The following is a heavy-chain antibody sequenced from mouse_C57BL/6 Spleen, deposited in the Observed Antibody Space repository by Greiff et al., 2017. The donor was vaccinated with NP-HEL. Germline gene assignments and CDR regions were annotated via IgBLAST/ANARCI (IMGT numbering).Heavy chain of an antibody. D-gene: IGHD2-3*01. CDR1: GYTFTSYG. V-gene: IGHV1-81*01. Sequence: LEESGAELARPGASVKLSCKASGYTFTSYGISWVKQRTGQGLEWIGEIYPRSGNTYYNEKFKGKATLTADKSSSTASMELRSLTSEDSAVYFCARWRDGSGDYWGQGTTLTVSS. J-gene: IGHJ2*01. CDR2: IYPRSGNT. CDR3: ARWRDGSGDY.